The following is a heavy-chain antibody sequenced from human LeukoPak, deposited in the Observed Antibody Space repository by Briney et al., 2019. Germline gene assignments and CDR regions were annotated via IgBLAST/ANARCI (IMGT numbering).Heavy chain of an antibody. D-gene: IGHD3-16*01. CDR1: GFTFSSYW. J-gene: IGHJ4*02. CDR2: IKEDGGEK. CDR3: ARSIITGVGDFDY. V-gene: IGHV3-7*01. Sequence: GGSLRLSCAASGFTFSSYWMSWVRQAPGKGLEWVANIKEDGGEKYYVDSVKGRFTISRDNAKNSLYLQMNNLRAEDTAVYYCARSIITGVGDFDYWGQGTLVTVSS.